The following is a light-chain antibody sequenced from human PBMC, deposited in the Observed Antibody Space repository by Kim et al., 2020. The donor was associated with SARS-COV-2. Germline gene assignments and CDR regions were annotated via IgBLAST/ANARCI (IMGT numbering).Light chain of an antibody. CDR1: QTISSY. CDR3: KQSYILPHT. J-gene: IGKJ2*01. Sequence: VGYRVTITCGGSQTISSYLNWYQQKTGKGPKVMIYAASSEQSGVPSRFSGRGSGTDFTPTISSLQPEDFATYNCKQSYILPHTLGKGPKVE. CDR2: AAS. V-gene: IGKV1-39*01.